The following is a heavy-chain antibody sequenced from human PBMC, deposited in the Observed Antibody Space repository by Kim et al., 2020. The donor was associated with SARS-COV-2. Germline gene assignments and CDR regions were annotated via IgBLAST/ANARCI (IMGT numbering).Heavy chain of an antibody. CDR3: ARRGRGAHNWFDP. D-gene: IGHD3-10*01. V-gene: IGHV7-4-1*02. Sequence: YAQGFTGRFVVSLDTSVSTAYLQISSLKAEDTAVYYCARRGRGAHNWFDPWGQGTLVTVSS. J-gene: IGHJ5*02.